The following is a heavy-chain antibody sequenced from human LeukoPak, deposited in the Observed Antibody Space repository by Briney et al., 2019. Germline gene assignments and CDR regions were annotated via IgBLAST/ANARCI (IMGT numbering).Heavy chain of an antibody. CDR2: VYYTGSA. Sequence: SATLSLTCTVSGGSISSTSYHWAWIRQPPGKGLEWIATVYYTGSAYYNPSLKSRVTISVDTSKSQFSLKLSSVTTADTALYYCARYASGSYYWFDPWGQGTLVTVSS. CDR1: GGSISSTSYH. V-gene: IGHV4-39*01. CDR3: ARYASGSYYWFDP. J-gene: IGHJ5*02. D-gene: IGHD3-10*01.